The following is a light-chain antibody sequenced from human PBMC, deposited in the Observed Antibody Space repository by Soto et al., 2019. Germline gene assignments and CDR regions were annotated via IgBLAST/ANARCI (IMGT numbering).Light chain of an antibody. CDR3: NSYTGSSTYV. CDR1: SSDVGSYNR. Sequence: QSALTQPASVSGSPGQSITISCTGTSSDVGSYNRVSWYQQPPGAAPKLMIYEVSNRPSGVPDRFSGSKSGNTASLTISGLQAEDEADYYCNSYTGSSTYVFGIGTKVTVL. J-gene: IGLJ1*01. V-gene: IGLV2-18*02. CDR2: EVS.